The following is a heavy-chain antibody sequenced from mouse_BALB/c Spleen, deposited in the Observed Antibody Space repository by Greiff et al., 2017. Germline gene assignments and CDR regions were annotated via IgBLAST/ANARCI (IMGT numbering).Heavy chain of an antibody. CDR2: ISSGGST. J-gene: IGHJ4*01. CDR1: GFTFSSYA. D-gene: IGHD3-3*01. V-gene: IGHV5-6-5*01. CDR3: ARREGPYDYYAMDY. Sequence: EVKLVESGGGLVKPGGSLKLSCAASGFTFSSYAMSWVRQTPEKRLEWVASISSGGSTYYPDSVKGRFTISRDNARNILYLQMSSLRSEDTAMYYCARREGPYDYYAMDYWGQGTSVTVSS.